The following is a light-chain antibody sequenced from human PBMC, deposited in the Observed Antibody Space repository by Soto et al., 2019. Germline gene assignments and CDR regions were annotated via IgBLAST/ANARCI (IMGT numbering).Light chain of an antibody. V-gene: IGKV3-20*01. J-gene: IGKJ5*01. CDR2: GAS. CDR1: QSVSSSY. Sequence: EIVLTQSPGTLSLSPGERATLSCRASQSVSSSYLAWYQQKPGQAPRLLIYGASSRATGIPDRFSGSGSGTDFTLTISRLEPEDVAVYYCQQYGSSPPITFGQGTRLAIK. CDR3: QQYGSSPPIT.